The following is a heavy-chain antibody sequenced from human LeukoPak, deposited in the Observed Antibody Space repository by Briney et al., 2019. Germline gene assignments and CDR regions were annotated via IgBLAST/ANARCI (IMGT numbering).Heavy chain of an antibody. CDR3: ARDGSGRNNYYYYYYMDV. CDR2: ISSSSSTI. Sequence: GGSLRLSCAASGFTFSSYSMNWVRQAPGKGLEWVSYISSSSSTIYYGDSVTGRFTISRDNAKNSLYLQMNSLRAEDTAVYYCARDGSGRNNYYYYYYMDVWGKGTTVTVSS. D-gene: IGHD3-10*01. CDR1: GFTFSSYS. J-gene: IGHJ6*03. V-gene: IGHV3-48*04.